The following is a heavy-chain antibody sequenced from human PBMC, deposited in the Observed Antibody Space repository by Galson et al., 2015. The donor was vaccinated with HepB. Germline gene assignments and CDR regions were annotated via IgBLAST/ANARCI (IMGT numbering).Heavy chain of an antibody. Sequence: SLRLSCAASGFTFSRLAFHWVRQAPGRGLEWVALISSDYTSKFYADSVKGRLSISRDNSKDTVYLQMNSLRDEDTAVYYCASDCDGSGSFYNMLGYWGQGTMVTVSS. D-gene: IGHD3-10*01. CDR1: GFTFSRLA. J-gene: IGHJ4*02. CDR2: ISSDYTSK. CDR3: ASDCDGSGSFYNMLGY. V-gene: IGHV3-30*07.